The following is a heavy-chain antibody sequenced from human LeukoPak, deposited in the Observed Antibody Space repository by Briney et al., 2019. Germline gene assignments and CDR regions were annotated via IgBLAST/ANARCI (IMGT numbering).Heavy chain of an antibody. CDR3: APFSYSSGWYIN. J-gene: IGHJ4*02. Sequence: GRSLRLSCSASGFTFSNFAMHWVRQAPGKGLEWVAVISYDGSDKYYADSVKGRFTISRDNSKNTLYLQMNSLRAEDTAVYYCAPFSYSSGWYINWGQGTLVTVSS. D-gene: IGHD6-19*01. V-gene: IGHV3-30-3*01. CDR2: ISYDGSDK. CDR1: GFTFSNFA.